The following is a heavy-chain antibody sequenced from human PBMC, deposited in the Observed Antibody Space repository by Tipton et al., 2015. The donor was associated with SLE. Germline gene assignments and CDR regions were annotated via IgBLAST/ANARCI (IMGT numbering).Heavy chain of an antibody. V-gene: IGHV4-30-2*01. CDR2: IFHSGNA. J-gene: IGHJ3*02. CDR3: ARGEMDVFDI. Sequence: TLSLTCTVSGGSMSRDRYYWSWIRQPPGKGLEWIGYIFHSGNAYYNPSLKSRVTISVDMSRNQFSLRLDSVTAADTALYYCARGEMDVFDIWGQGTVVSVSS. CDR1: GGSMSRDRYY.